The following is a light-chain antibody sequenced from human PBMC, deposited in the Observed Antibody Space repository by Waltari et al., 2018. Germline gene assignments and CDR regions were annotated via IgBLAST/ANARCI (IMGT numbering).Light chain of an antibody. Sequence: QSALTQPASVSGSPGQSITISCTGTSSDVGGYNYVSWYQQHPGKAPKLMIYDVSKRPSGVSNRFSGSQSGNTASLTISGLQAEDEADYYCCSYAGSTWVFGGGTKLTVL. CDR2: DVS. J-gene: IGLJ3*02. V-gene: IGLV2-23*02. CDR3: CSYAGSTWV. CDR1: SSDVGGYNY.